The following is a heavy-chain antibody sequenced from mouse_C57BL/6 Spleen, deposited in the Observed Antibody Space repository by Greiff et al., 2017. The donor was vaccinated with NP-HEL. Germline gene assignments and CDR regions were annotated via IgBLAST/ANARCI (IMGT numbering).Heavy chain of an antibody. CDR2: INPSTGGT. CDR1: GYSFTGYY. CDR3: ARAVEGYLFDY. Sequence: EVQLQQSGPELVKPGASVKISCKASGYSFTGYYMNWVKQSPEKSLVWIGEINPSTGGTTYNQKFKAKATLTVDKSSSTAYMQLKSLTSEDSAVYYCARAVEGYLFDYWGQGTTLTVSS. J-gene: IGHJ2*01. V-gene: IGHV1-42*01. D-gene: IGHD2-2*01.